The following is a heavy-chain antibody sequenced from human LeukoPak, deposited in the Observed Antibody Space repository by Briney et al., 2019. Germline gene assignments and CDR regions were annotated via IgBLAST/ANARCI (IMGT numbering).Heavy chain of an antibody. Sequence: ASVKVSCKASGYTFTSYGISWVRQAPGQGLEWMGWINPNSGGTNYAQKFQGRVTMTRDTSISTAYMELRSLRSDDTAVYYCAREETIVVVTVPYYYYGMDVWGQGTTVTVSS. CDR2: INPNSGGT. CDR3: AREETIVVVTVPYYYYGMDV. V-gene: IGHV1-2*02. J-gene: IGHJ6*02. CDR1: GYTFTSYG. D-gene: IGHD2-21*02.